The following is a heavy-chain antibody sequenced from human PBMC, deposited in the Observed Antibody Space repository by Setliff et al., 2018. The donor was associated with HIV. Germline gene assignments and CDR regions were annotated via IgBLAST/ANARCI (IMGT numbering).Heavy chain of an antibody. J-gene: IGHJ6*02. Sequence: PSETLSLTCSVSGGSISSHYWSWIRQPPGKGLEWIGYMYYSGTTNYNPSLRRRVTISADTSKNQVSLRLRSVTAADTAVYYCARETQQSYNIVTGYNYYYGIDVWGQGTTVTVSS. CDR3: ARETQQSYNIVTGYNYYYGIDV. V-gene: IGHV4-59*11. CDR2: MYYSGTT. CDR1: GGSISSHY. D-gene: IGHD3-9*01.